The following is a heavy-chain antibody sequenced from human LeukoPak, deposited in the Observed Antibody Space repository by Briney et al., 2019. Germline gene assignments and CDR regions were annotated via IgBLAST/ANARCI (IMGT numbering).Heavy chain of an antibody. Sequence: GSLRLSCAASGFTFSSYAMSWIRQPPGKGLEWIGYIYYSGSTNYNPSLKSRVTISVDTSKNQFSLKLSSVTAADTAVYYCARDRRSGSYYYYYGMDVWGQGTTVTVSS. J-gene: IGHJ6*02. V-gene: IGHV4-59*01. D-gene: IGHD1-26*01. CDR3: ARDRRSGSYYYYYGMDV. CDR1: GFTFSSYA. CDR2: IYYSGST.